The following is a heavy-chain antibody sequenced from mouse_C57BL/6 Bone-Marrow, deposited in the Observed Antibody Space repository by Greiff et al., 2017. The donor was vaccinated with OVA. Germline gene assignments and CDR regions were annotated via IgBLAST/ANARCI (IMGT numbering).Heavy chain of an antibody. CDR3: SRSYGTYFDY. D-gene: IGHD2-1*01. Sequence: DVMLVESGGGLVQPGGSLSLSCAASGFTFTAYYMSWVRQPPGKALEWLGFIRNKANGYTTESSASVKGRFTISSDTSQSFLYLHINALSAVSSATYYCSRSYGTYFDYWGQGTTLTVSS. CDR2: IRNKANGYTT. CDR1: GFTFTAYY. V-gene: IGHV7-3*01. J-gene: IGHJ2*01.